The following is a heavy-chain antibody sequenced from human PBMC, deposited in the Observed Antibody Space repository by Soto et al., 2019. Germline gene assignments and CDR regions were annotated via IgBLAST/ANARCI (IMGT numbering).Heavy chain of an antibody. CDR2: IYYRGST. V-gene: IGHV4-59*01. J-gene: IGHJ6*03. Sequence: SETLSLTCTVSGGSISSYYWSWIRQPPGKGLEWIGYIYYRGSTNYNPSLKSRVTIEVDTSKNQFSLKLSTVTAADTAVYYCARERVDSYMYYYYYYYMDVWGKGTTVTVS. CDR1: GGSISSYY. D-gene: IGHD5-18*01. CDR3: ARERVDSYMYYYYYYYMDV.